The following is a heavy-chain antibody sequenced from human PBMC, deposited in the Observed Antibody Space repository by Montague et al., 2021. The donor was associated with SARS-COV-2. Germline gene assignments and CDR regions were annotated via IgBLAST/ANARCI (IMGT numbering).Heavy chain of an antibody. CDR3: SIQAGGCGDFGGSYYYNGVDV. Sequence: SETLSLTCNVSGRSMRSSSFCWFWLHQPAGGRLGWVGYVLYSRTTYYNPSLKSLVTISANTSKNEFFLEMTSVTAAATAVYYCSIQAGGCGDFGGSYYYNGVDVWGQGTTVTVSS. V-gene: IGHV4-39*01. CDR1: GRSMRSSSFC. D-gene: IGHD4-17*01. CDR2: VLYSRTT. J-gene: IGHJ6*02.